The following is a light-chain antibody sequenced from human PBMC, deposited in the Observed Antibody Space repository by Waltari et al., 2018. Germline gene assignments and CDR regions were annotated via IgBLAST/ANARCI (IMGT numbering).Light chain of an antibody. CDR3: SSYTSSSTFSVV. CDR2: EVT. J-gene: IGLJ2*01. Sequence: QSALTQPASVSGSPGQSITISCTGPSSDVGGYNSVSWYQQHPGKAPKLIIYEVTNRPSGVSNRFSGSKSGNTASLTISGLQAEDEADYSCSSYTSSSTFSVVFGGGTKLTVL. CDR1: SSDVGGYNS. V-gene: IGLV2-14*01.